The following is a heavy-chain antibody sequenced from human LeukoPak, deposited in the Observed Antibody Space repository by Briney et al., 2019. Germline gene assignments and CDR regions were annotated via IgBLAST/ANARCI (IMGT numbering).Heavy chain of an antibody. D-gene: IGHD6-13*01. CDR3: ARDLSTIAAAVHFDY. CDR2: IYKTGST. Sequence: SQTLSLTCTVSGGSINSDGYYWTWIRQPPGKGLEWIGYIYKTGSTTYNPSLKSRVTMSVERSQNQFSLKVSSVTVADTAVYYCARDLSTIAAAVHFDYWGQGTLVTVSS. CDR1: GGSINSDGYY. V-gene: IGHV4-30-2*01. J-gene: IGHJ4*02.